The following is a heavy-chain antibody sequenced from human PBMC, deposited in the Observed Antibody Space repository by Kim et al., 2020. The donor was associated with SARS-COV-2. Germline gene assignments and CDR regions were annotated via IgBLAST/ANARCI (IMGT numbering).Heavy chain of an antibody. Sequence: GGSLRLSCAASGFTFSSYAMHWVRQAPGKGLEWVAVISYDGSNKYYADSVKGRFTISRDNSKNTLYLQMNSLRAEDTAVYYCARDRRPHMVRGAGGDYWGQGTLVTVSS. J-gene: IGHJ4*02. CDR1: GFTFSSYA. CDR2: ISYDGSNK. D-gene: IGHD3-10*01. CDR3: ARDRRPHMVRGAGGDY. V-gene: IGHV3-30-3*01.